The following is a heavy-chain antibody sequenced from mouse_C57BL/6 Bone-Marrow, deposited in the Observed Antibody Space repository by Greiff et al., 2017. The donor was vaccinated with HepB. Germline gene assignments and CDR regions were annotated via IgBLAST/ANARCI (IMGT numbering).Heavy chain of an antibody. CDR3: ARRITTVVAALDY. V-gene: IGHV1-55*01. D-gene: IGHD1-1*01. Sequence: QVQLQQPGAELVKPGASVKMSCKASGYTFTSYWITWVKQRPGQGLEWIGDIYPGSGSTNYNEKFKSKATLTVDTSSSTAYMQLSSLTSEDSAVYCCARRITTVVAALDYWGQGTTLTVSS. CDR1: GYTFTSYW. J-gene: IGHJ2*01. CDR2: IYPGSGST.